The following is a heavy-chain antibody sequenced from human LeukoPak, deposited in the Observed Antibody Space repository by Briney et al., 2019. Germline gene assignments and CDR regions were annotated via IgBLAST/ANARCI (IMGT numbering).Heavy chain of an antibody. CDR1: GGPFSDYY. V-gene: IGHV4-34*01. D-gene: IGHD3-9*01. J-gene: IGHJ5*02. CDR3: AREDILTDGNWFDP. CDR2: INHSGST. Sequence: KPSETLSLTCAVYGGPFSDYYWSWIRQPPGKGLEWIGEINHSGSTNYNPSLKSRVTISVDTSKNQFSLKLSSVTAADTAVYYCAREDILTDGNWFDPWGQGTLVTVSS.